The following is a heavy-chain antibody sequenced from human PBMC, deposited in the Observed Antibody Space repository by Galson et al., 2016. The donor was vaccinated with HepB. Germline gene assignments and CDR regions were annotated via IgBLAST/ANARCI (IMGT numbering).Heavy chain of an antibody. J-gene: IGHJ5*02. CDR1: GVSFSGYY. CDR3: ARGHPRGRYDYTSGNYNNVVFDV. D-gene: IGHD3-10*01. Sequence: LSLTCAVYGVSFSGYYWSWIRQPPGKGPEWMGEITHTGSTTHNPSLKSRVATSLDTSKNHLSLKLNFVTAADSAVYYCARGHPRGRYDYTSGNYNNVVFDVWGQGTLVTVSA. V-gene: IGHV4-34*01. CDR2: ITHTGST.